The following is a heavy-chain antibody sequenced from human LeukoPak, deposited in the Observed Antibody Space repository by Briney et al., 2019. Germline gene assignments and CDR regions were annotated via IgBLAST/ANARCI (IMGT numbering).Heavy chain of an antibody. Sequence: PSETLSLTCTVSGGSISSYYWSWIRQPAGKGLEWIGRIYTSGSTNYNPSLKSRVTMSVDTSKNHFSLKLSSVTAADTAVYYCARHSVAASGSGSYYSNYYYYYMDVWGKGTTVTISS. J-gene: IGHJ6*03. D-gene: IGHD3-10*01. V-gene: IGHV4-4*07. CDR1: GGSISSYY. CDR3: ARHSVAASGSGSYYSNYYYYYMDV. CDR2: IYTSGST.